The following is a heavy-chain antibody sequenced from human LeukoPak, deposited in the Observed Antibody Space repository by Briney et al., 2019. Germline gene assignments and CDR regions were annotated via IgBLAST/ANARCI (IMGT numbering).Heavy chain of an antibody. CDR2: ISDSGGST. Sequence: GGSLRLSCAASGFTFSSYAMNWVRQAPGKGLEWASTISDSGGSTYYADSVRGRFTISRDNSKNTLYLQMNSLRAEDTAVYYCAKRGHDYGDHSLDYWGQGTLVTVSS. J-gene: IGHJ4*02. CDR1: GFTFSSYA. CDR3: AKRGHDYGDHSLDY. V-gene: IGHV3-23*01. D-gene: IGHD4-17*01.